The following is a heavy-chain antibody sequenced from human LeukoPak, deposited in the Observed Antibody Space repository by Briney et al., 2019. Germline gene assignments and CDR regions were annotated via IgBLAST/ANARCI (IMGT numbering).Heavy chain of an antibody. CDR2: ISSSSSYI. D-gene: IGHD6-19*01. Sequence: GGSLRLSCAASGFTFSSYGMHGVRQAPGKGLEWVSSISSSSSYIYYADSVKGRFTISRDNAKNSLYLQMNSLRAEDTAVYYCAREGQWLVGDAFDIWGQGTMVTVSS. CDR1: GFTFSSYG. V-gene: IGHV3-21*01. J-gene: IGHJ3*02. CDR3: AREGQWLVGDAFDI.